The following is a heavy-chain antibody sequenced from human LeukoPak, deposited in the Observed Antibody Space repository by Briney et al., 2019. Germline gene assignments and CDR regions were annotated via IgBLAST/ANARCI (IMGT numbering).Heavy chain of an antibody. J-gene: IGHJ6*03. CDR3: ARGGNGDYDYHYYMDV. CDR2: ISSSSSYI. Sequence: GGSLRLSCAASGFTFSSSSMNWVRQAPGKGLEWVSSISSSSSYIYYADSVKGRFTISRDNAKNSLYLQMNSLRAEDTAVYYCARGGNGDYDYHYYMDVRGKGTTVTVSS. V-gene: IGHV3-21*01. D-gene: IGHD4-17*01. CDR1: GFTFSSSS.